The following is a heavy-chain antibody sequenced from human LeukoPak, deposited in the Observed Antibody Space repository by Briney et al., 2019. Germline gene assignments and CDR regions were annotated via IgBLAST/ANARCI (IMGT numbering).Heavy chain of an antibody. D-gene: IGHD3-9*01. Sequence: PGGSLRLSCAASGLTFSDYAMNGVRQCPGKGLEWVSSISSSSYIYYADPVKGRFTMSSDTAKLSPYLQMTTVSAEDTGIYYCARLSDILPGAFDYWGQGTLVTVSS. CDR2: ISSSSYI. V-gene: IGHV3-69-1*02. J-gene: IGHJ4*02. CDR1: GLTFSDYA. CDR3: ARLSDILPGAFDY.